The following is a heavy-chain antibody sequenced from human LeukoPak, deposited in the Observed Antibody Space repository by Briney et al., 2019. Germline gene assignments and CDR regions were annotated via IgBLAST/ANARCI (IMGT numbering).Heavy chain of an antibody. CDR3: ARDRDGLGELDY. J-gene: IGHJ4*02. V-gene: IGHV4-39*07. D-gene: IGHD3-10*01. Sequence: PSETLSLTCTVTGGSISSSSYYWGWIRQPPGKGLEWIGSIYYSGGTYYNPSLKSRVTISVDTSKNQFSLKLSSVTAADTAVYYCARDRDGLGELDYWGQGTLVIVSS. CDR1: GGSISSSSYY. CDR2: IYYSGGT.